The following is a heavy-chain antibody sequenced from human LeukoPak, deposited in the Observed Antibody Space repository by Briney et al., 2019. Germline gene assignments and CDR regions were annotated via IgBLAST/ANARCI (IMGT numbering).Heavy chain of an antibody. V-gene: IGHV3-21*01. CDR2: ISSSSYI. CDR3: ARDLPPWYFDL. CDR1: GFTFSSYS. Sequence: GGSLRLSCAASGFTFSSYSMNWVRQAPGKGLEWVSSISSSSYIYYADSVKGRFTISRDNAKNSLYLQMNSLRAEDTAVYYCARDLPPWYFDLWGHGTLVTVSS. J-gene: IGHJ2*01.